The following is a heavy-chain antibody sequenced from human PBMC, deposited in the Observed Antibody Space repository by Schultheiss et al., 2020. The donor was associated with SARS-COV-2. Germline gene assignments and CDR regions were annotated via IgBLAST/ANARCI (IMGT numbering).Heavy chain of an antibody. CDR2: ISYDGSNK. D-gene: IGHD6-13*01. V-gene: IGHV3-30-3*01. J-gene: IGHJ4*02. Sequence: GGSLRLSCAASGFTFSSYAMHWVRQAPGKGLEWVAVISYDGSNKYYADSVKGRFTISRDNSKNSLYLQMNSLRAEDTAVYYCASHYIADDYWGQGTLVTVSS. CDR1: GFTFSSYA. CDR3: ASHYIADDY.